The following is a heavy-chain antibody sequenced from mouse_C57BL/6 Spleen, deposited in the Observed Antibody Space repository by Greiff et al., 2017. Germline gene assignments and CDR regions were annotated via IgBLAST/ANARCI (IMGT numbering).Heavy chain of an antibody. J-gene: IGHJ3*01. V-gene: IGHV2-2*01. CDR1: GFSLTSYG. CDR3: ARYEYDVWLAY. D-gene: IGHD2-4*01. Sequence: QVKLMESGPGLVQPSQSLSITCTASGFSLTSYGVHWVRQSPGQGLEWLGVIWSGGSTDYNAAGISRLSISKDTSKSQVFCKMNSLQADDTAIYYSARYEYDVWLAYWGQGTLVTVSA. CDR2: IWSGGST.